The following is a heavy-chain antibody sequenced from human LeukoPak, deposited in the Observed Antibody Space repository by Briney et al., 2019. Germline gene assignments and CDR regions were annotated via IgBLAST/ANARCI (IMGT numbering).Heavy chain of an antibody. CDR2: IYHSGST. CDR1: GGSISSGGYS. Sequence: SETLSLTCAVSGGSISSGGYSWSWIRQPPGKGLEWIGYIYHSGSTYYNPSLKSRVTISVDRSKNQFSLKLGSVTAADTAVYYCARGPMRSSWYVQHWGQGTLVTVSS. V-gene: IGHV4-30-2*01. D-gene: IGHD6-13*01. J-gene: IGHJ1*01. CDR3: ARGPMRSSWYVQH.